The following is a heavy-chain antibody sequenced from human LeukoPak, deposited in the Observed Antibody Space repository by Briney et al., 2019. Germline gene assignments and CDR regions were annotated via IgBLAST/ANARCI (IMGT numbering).Heavy chain of an antibody. CDR2: ISTFSRT. Sequence: GGSLRLSCVASGFTFSSYAMSWVRQAPGKGLEWVSLISTFSRTHYADSMKGRFTISRDNSRNTLYLQINSLRAEDTAVYYCAKDLDSTGSWPPEYFQHWGQGSLVTASS. CDR3: AKDLDSTGSWPPEYFQH. J-gene: IGHJ1*01. V-gene: IGHV3-23*01. CDR1: GFTFSSYA. D-gene: IGHD3-22*01.